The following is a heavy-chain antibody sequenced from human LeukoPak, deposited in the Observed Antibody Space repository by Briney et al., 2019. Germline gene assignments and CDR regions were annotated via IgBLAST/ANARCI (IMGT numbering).Heavy chain of an antibody. CDR2: ISAYNGNT. CDR3: ARDRGPPGSSWYSAYGMDV. D-gene: IGHD6-13*01. J-gene: IGHJ6*02. V-gene: IGHV1-18*01. Sequence: GASVKVSCKASGYTFTSYGISWVRQAPGQGLEWMGWISAYNGNTNYAQKLQGRVTMTTDTSASTAYMELRSLRSDDTAVYYCARDRGPPGSSWYSAYGMDVWGQGTTVTVSS. CDR1: GYTFTSYG.